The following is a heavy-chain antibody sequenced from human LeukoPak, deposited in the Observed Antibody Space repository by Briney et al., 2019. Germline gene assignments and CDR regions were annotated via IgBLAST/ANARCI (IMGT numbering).Heavy chain of an antibody. J-gene: IGHJ4*02. CDR3: ARAEKATKDFDY. D-gene: IGHD1-14*01. CDR1: GGSISTYY. Sequence: SETLSLTCAVSGGSISTYYWSWIRQPPGKGLEWIGYIYHSGSTYYNPSLKSRVTISVDRSKNQFSLKLSSVTAADTAVYYCARAEKATKDFDYWGQGTLVTVSS. V-gene: IGHV4-59*12. CDR2: IYHSGST.